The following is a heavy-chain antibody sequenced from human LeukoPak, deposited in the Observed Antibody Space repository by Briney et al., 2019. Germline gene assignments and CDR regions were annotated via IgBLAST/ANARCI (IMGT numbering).Heavy chain of an antibody. D-gene: IGHD5-18*01. V-gene: IGHV4-30-2*01. CDR3: ASGDTAAAQIDY. CDR2: IYHSGST. J-gene: IGHJ4*02. CDR1: GGSISSGGYS. Sequence: SETLSLTCAVSGGSISSGGYSWSWIRQPPGKGLEWIGYIYHSGSTYYNPSLKGRVTISVDTSKNQFSLKLSSVTAADTAVYYCASGDTAAAQIDYWGQGTLVTVSS.